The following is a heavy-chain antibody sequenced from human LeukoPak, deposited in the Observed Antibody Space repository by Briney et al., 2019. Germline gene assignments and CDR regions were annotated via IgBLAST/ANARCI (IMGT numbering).Heavy chain of an antibody. CDR2: IYYSGST. CDR3: ARQRGPPYSSKGTEYCQH. D-gene: IGHD6-13*01. V-gene: IGHV4-39*01. Sequence: SETLSLTCTVPGGSISSSSYYWGWIRQPPRKGLEWIGSIYYSGSTYYNPSLKSRVTISVDTSKNQFSLKLSSVTAADTAVYYCARQRGPPYSSKGTEYCQHWGQGTLVTVSS. CDR1: GGSISSSSYY. J-gene: IGHJ1*01.